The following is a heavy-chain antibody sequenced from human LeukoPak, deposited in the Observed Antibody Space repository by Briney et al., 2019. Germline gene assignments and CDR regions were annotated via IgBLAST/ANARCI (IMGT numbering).Heavy chain of an antibody. Sequence: ASVKVSCKASGYTFTGYYMHWVRQAPGQGLEWMGWINPNSGGTNYAQKFQGRVTMTRDTSISTAYMELSRLRSDDTAVYYCAREAAKYYYDSSGYHPDAFDIWGQGTMVTVSS. V-gene: IGHV1-2*02. J-gene: IGHJ3*02. CDR2: INPNSGGT. D-gene: IGHD3-22*01. CDR3: AREAAKYYYDSSGYHPDAFDI. CDR1: GYTFTGYY.